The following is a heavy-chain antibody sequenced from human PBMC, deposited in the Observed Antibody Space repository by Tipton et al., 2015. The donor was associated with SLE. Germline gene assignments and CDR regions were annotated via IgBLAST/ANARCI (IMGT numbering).Heavy chain of an antibody. CDR3: ARHMRYQWNYFDY. Sequence: TLSLTCSVSGVSFSDYYWSWIRQTPGKGLEWIGYVYYSGGTNYTPSLKGRVTISIDTSKNQFSLKLSSVTAADTAIYYCARHMRYQWNYFDYWGQGTLVTVSS. V-gene: IGHV4-59*08. D-gene: IGHD6-19*01. J-gene: IGHJ4*02. CDR1: GVSFSDYY. CDR2: VYYSGGT.